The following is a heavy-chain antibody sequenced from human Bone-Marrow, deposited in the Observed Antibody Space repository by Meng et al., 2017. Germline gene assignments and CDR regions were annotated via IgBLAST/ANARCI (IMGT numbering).Heavy chain of an antibody. Sequence: QWQGSRPGLVKPSPTLSLTCTVSGGSISSGGYYWNWIRQHPGKGLEWIGYIYYSGSTYYNPSLKSRITISVDTSKNHFSLKLSSVTAADTAVYYCASLYGVVGASWFDPWGQGTLVTVSS. D-gene: IGHD1-26*01. CDR2: IYYSGST. J-gene: IGHJ5*02. CDR1: GGSISSGGYY. V-gene: IGHV4-31*03. CDR3: ASLYGVVGASWFDP.